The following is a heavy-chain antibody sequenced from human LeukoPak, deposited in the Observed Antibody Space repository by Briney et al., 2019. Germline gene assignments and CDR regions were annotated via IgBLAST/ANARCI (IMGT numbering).Heavy chain of an antibody. CDR3: ARGDGIAAAGTYYYYGMDV. D-gene: IGHD6-13*01. V-gene: IGHV4-4*07. J-gene: IGHJ6*02. Sequence: PSETLSLTCTVSGGSVSSYYWSWIRQPAGKGLEWIGRIYTSGSTNYNPSLKSRVTMSVDTSKNQFSLKLSSVTAADTAVYYCARGDGIAAAGTYYYYGMDVWGQGTTVTVSS. CDR2: IYTSGST. CDR1: GGSVSSYY.